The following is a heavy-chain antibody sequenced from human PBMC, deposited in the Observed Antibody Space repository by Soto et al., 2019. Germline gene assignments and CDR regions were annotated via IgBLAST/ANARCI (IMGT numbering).Heavy chain of an antibody. V-gene: IGHV1-46*01. J-gene: IGHJ4*02. CDR1: GDTFTDYY. CDR3: ARGGHVVVVTAALDY. Sequence: QVQLMQSGAEVKKPGASVKVSCKASGDTFTDYYIHWVRQAPGQGLEWMGTVNPSGGHTTYAQHFLGRVTMTRDTSTSTLYMALTSLTSDDTAIYSCARGGHVVVVTAALDYWGQGTLVTVSS. D-gene: IGHD2-21*02. CDR2: VNPSGGHT.